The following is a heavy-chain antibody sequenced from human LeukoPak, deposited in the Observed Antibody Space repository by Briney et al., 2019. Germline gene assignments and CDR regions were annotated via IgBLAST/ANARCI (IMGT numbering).Heavy chain of an antibody. CDR3: ATYTSLRHKYCSSTSCYAYYYYYYYMDV. CDR1: GYTFTGYY. Sequence: ASVKVSCKASGYTFTGYYMHWVRQAPGQGLEWMGWINPNSGGTNYAQKFQGRVTMTRDTSISTAYMELSRLRSDDTAVYYCATYTSLRHKYCSSTSCYAYYYYYYYMDVWGKGTTVTVSS. CDR2: INPNSGGT. D-gene: IGHD2-2*01. V-gene: IGHV1-2*02. J-gene: IGHJ6*03.